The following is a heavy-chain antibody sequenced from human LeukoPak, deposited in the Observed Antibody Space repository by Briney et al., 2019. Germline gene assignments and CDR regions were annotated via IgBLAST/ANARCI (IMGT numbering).Heavy chain of an antibody. CDR1: GFTFSDYS. J-gene: IGHJ3*02. CDR2: ITSSSSYT. D-gene: IGHD3-3*01. V-gene: IGHV3-11*06. Sequence: PGGSLRLSCAASGFTFSDYSMSWIRQAPGKGLEWVSYITSSSSYTKYADSVKGRFTISRDNSKNTLYLQMNSLRAEDTAVYYCARVFWEKDGFIGAFDIWGQGTMVTVSS. CDR3: ARVFWEKDGFIGAFDI.